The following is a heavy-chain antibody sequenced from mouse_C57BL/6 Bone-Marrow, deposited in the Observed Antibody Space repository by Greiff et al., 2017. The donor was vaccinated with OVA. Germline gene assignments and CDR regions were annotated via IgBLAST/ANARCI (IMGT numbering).Heavy chain of an antibody. Sequence: QVHVKQSGPGLVQPSQSLSITCTVSGFSLTGYGVHWVRQSPGKGLEWLGVIWSGGGTDYNAAFISRRSISKDNSKSQVFFKMNSLQADDTAIYYCARNVYWYFDVWGTGTTGTVST. CDR3: ARNVYWYFDV. J-gene: IGHJ1*03. CDR2: IWSGGGT. V-gene: IGHV2-2*01. CDR1: GFSLTGYG.